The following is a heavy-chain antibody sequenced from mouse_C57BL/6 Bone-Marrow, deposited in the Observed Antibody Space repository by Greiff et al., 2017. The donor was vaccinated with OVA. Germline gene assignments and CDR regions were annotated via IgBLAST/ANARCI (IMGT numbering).Heavy chain of an antibody. CDR3: ARTPITTARYFDV. J-gene: IGHJ1*03. V-gene: IGHV5-12*01. CDR2: ISNGGGST. D-gene: IGHD1-1*01. CDR1: GFTFSDYY. Sequence: DVKLVESGGGLVQPGGSLKLSCAASGFTFSDYYMYWVRQTPEKRLEWVAYISNGGGSTYYPDTVKGRFTISRDNAKNTLYLQMSRLKSEDTAMYYCARTPITTARYFDVWGTGTTVTVSS.